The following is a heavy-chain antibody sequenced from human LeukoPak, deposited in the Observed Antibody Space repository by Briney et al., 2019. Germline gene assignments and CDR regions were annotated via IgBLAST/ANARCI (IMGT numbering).Heavy chain of an antibody. CDR2: TYYSGST. Sequence: SETLSLTCTVSAGSISSYYWSWIRQPPGKGLEWIGYTYYSGSTNYNPSLKSRVTISVDTSKNQFSLKLSSVTAADTAVYYCARFTAMADADYWGQGTLVTVSS. V-gene: IGHV4-59*01. CDR1: AGSISSYY. CDR3: ARFTAMADADY. D-gene: IGHD5-18*01. J-gene: IGHJ4*02.